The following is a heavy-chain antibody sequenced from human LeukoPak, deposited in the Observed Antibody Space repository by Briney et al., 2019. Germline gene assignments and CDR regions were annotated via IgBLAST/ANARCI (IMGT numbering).Heavy chain of an antibody. CDR3: ASLIEAATNWFDP. CDR2: IYYSGST. D-gene: IGHD6-25*01. J-gene: IGHJ5*02. Sequence: PSETLSLTCTVSGGSISSYYWCWIRQPPGPGLEWVGYIYYSGSTNYNPYLKSRVTISEETSKNQFPLKLRSVTAAATAGYYCASLIEAATNWFDPWGQGTLVTVSS. V-gene: IGHV4-59*12. CDR1: GGSISSYY.